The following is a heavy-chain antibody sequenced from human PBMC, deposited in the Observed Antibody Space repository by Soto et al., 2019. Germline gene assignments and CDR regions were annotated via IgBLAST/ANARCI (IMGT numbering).Heavy chain of an antibody. CDR1: GFSLSTSGVG. CDR2: IYWDDDK. V-gene: IGHV2-5*02. CDR3: AHKGDTMCFDY. D-gene: IGHD3-10*02. J-gene: IGHJ4*02. Sequence: QITLKESGPTLVKPTQTLTLTCTFSGFSLSTSGVGVGWLRQPPGKALEWLALIYWDDDKRDSPSLKSRLTITKDTSKTEVVLTMTIMDPVDTATAYCAHKGDTMCFDYRGQGTLVTVSS.